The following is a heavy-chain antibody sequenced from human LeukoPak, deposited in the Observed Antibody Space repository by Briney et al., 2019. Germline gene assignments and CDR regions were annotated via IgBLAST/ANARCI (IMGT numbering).Heavy chain of an antibody. V-gene: IGHV3-23*01. J-gene: IGHJ4*02. D-gene: IGHD3-22*01. Sequence: PGGTLRLSCAASGFTFSSYGMSWVRQAPGKGLEWVSAISGSGGSTYYADSVKGRFTISRDNSKSTLYLQMNSLRAEDTAVYYCAKTYYYDSSGYQNKYYFDYWGQGTLVTVSS. CDR1: GFTFSSYG. CDR2: ISGSGGST. CDR3: AKTYYYDSSGYQNKYYFDY.